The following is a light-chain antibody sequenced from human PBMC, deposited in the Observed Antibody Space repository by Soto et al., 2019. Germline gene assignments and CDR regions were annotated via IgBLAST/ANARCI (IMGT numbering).Light chain of an antibody. J-gene: IGKJ4*01. CDR3: QQYLSSPLT. CDR1: QSVSGSY. V-gene: IGKV3-20*01. CDR2: GAS. Sequence: EIVLTQSPGTLSLSPGERATLSCRASQSVSGSYLAWYQQRPGQAPRLLIYGASSRATGIADRFSGSGSGTYFTLTSSRLEPEDFAVYYCQQYLSSPLTFGGGTKVEIK.